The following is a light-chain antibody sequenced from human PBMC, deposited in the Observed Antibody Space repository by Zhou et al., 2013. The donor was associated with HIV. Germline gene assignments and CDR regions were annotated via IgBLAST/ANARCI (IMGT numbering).Light chain of an antibody. CDR3: QQYHSLPVT. J-gene: IGKJ4*01. V-gene: IGKV1-33*01. CDR2: DAS. CDR1: HDIDNH. Sequence: DILMTQSPSTLSASVGDRVTITCQASHDIDNHLNWFHQKPGQPPKLLIYDASTLETGVSSRFSGLGSKTDFTLIINNLRPEDSGVYFCQQYHSLPVTFGGRTEVEI.